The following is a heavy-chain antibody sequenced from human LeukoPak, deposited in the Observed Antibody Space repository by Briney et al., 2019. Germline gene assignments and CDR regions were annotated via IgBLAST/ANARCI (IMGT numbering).Heavy chain of an antibody. CDR3: ARSYSGYDSEGDY. V-gene: IGHV1-46*01. J-gene: IGHJ4*02. CDR2: INPSGGST. Sequence: GIINPSGGSTSYAQKFQGRVTMTRDTSTSTVYMELSSLRSEDTAVYYCARSYSGYDSEGDYWGQGTLVTVSS. D-gene: IGHD5-12*01.